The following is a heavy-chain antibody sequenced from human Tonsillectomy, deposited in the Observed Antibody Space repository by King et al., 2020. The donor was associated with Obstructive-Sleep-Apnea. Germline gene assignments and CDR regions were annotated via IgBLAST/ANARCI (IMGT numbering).Heavy chain of an antibody. J-gene: IGHJ6*02. D-gene: IGHD3-3*01. V-gene: IGHV5-10-1*03. CDR2: IDPSDSYS. CDR1: GYRFTSYC. Sequence: VQLVESGAEVKKPGESLRISCKGSGYRFTSYCISWVRQKPGKDLEWMGKIDPSDSYSDYSPSLQGHVTIPVDKSISTAYLQWSSLEASDTPMYFCARSVREWSNYYYYHPRDVWGRGTTVTVSS. CDR3: ARSVREWSNYYYYHPRDV.